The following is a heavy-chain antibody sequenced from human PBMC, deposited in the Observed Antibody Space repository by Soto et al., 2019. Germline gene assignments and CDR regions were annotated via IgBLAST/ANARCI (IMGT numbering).Heavy chain of an antibody. J-gene: IGHJ4*02. CDR2: FYWDDEK. CDR3: GHSSRRPKCRGGNCYYFDY. V-gene: IGHV2-5*02. Sequence: QITLKESGPTLVKPTQALALTCTFSGFSLTTSGVGVGWIRQPPGKALEWLTMFYWDDEKRFSPSLKNRLTITKDTSNNQVVLTLTNMDPVDTATYYCGHSSRRPKCRGGNCYYFDYWGQGTMVTVSS. D-gene: IGHD2-21*01. CDR1: GFSLTTSGVG.